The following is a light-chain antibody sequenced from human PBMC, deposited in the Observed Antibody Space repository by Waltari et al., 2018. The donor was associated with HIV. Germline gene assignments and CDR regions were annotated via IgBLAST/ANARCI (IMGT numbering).Light chain of an antibody. V-gene: IGKV1-12*01. Sequence: DIQMTQSPSSVSASVGDKVTITCRASQRNSTSLAWSQQKPGKAPTLLIYAASNLQGGVPSRFSGTGSETDFTLTISSLQAEDFATYHCQQAHSFPYTFGQGTKVDIK. CDR1: QRNSTS. CDR2: AAS. J-gene: IGKJ2*01. CDR3: QQAHSFPYT.